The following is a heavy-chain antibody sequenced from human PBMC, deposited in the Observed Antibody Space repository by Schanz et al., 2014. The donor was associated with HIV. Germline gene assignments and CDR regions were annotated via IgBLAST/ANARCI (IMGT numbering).Heavy chain of an antibody. Sequence: QVQLVQSGAEVKKPGSSVKVSCKASGGTFSIYAISWVRQAPGQGLEWMGGIIPIFHTANYAQKFQGRVAITADESTSTAYMGLSSLRSEDTAVYYCASQYSNYDSSRRYHWYFDLWGRGTLVTVSS. V-gene: IGHV1-69*01. CDR2: IIPIFHTA. J-gene: IGHJ2*01. D-gene: IGHD4-4*01. CDR1: GGTFSIYA. CDR3: ASQYSNYDSSRRYHWYFDL.